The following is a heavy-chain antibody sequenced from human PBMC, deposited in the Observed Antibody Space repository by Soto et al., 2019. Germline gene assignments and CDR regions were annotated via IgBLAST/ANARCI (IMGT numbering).Heavy chain of an antibody. Sequence: QVQLVQSGAEVKKPGASVKVSCKASGYTFTSYYMHWVRQAPGQGLEWMGIINPSGGSTSYAQKFQGRVTMTRDTSTSTVYMELSSLRSEDTAVYYCARQRGIDYYYYGMDVWDQGTTVTVSS. CDR3: ARQRGIDYYYYGMDV. CDR2: INPSGGST. D-gene: IGHD7-27*01. CDR1: GYTFTSYY. J-gene: IGHJ6*02. V-gene: IGHV1-46*01.